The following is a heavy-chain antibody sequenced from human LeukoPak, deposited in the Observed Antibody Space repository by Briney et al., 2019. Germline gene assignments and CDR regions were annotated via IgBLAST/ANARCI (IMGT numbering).Heavy chain of an antibody. J-gene: IGHJ4*02. V-gene: IGHV3-30*04. CDR1: GVTLSSYP. CDR2: ISNEGSNK. Sequence: PGRSLRLSCAASGVTLSSYPMDTGPQAPGKGPVWGAVISNEGSNKYYADSVKGRFTISRDNSKNTLYLQMNSLRAEDTAVYYCARDDEGRWLPRGLDFWGQGTLVTVSS. D-gene: IGHD5-24*01. CDR3: ARDDEGRWLPRGLDF.